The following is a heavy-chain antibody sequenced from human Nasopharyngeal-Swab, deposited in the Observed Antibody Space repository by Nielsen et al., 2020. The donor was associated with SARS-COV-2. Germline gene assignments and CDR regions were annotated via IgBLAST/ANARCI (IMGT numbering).Heavy chain of an antibody. D-gene: IGHD2-15*01. Sequence: GESLKISCAASGFLFSTYGMNWVRQAPGKGLEWVSSISSYSTDIHYADSVKGRFTISRDNARNSLYLQMNSLRAEDTAVYYCARRAGYCSGGSDCYYFDPWGQGTLVTVSP. CDR2: ISSYSTDI. CDR1: GFLFSTYG. J-gene: IGHJ4*02. CDR3: ARRAGYCSGGSDCYYFDP. V-gene: IGHV3-21*04.